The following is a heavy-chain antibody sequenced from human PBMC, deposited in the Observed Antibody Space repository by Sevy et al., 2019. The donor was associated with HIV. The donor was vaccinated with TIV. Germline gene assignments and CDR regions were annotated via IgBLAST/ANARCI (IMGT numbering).Heavy chain of an antibody. D-gene: IGHD3-22*01. J-gene: IGHJ4*02. CDR1: GFTFSDYH. Sequence: GGSLRLSCAASGFTFSDYHMSWIRQAPGKGLEWVSYISSSSSYTNYADSVKGRFTISRDNAKNSLYLQMNSLRAEDTAVYYCASAFRYYDSSGYYYYWGQGTLVTVSS. CDR3: ASAFRYYDSSGYYYY. CDR2: ISSSSSYT. V-gene: IGHV3-11*06.